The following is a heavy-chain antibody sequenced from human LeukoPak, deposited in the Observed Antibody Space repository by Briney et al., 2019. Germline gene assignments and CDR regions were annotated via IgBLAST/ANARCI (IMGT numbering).Heavy chain of an antibody. CDR2: IYYSGST. D-gene: IGHD5-12*01. CDR1: GGSISSYY. V-gene: IGHV4-59*01. CDR3: ARVSGYDWESFYDY. Sequence: KPSKTLSLTCTVSGGSISSYYWSWIRQPPGKGLEWIGYIYYSGSTNYNPSLKSRVTISVDTSKNQFSLKLSSVTAADTAVYYCARVSGYDWESFYDYWGQGTLVTVSS. J-gene: IGHJ4*02.